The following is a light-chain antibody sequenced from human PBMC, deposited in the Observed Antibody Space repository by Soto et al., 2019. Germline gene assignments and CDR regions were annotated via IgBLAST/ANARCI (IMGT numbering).Light chain of an antibody. CDR2: DAS. CDR3: QQRNVWSPIA. Sequence: EMGLTLSPPTLSLSTGERATLSCRASQSVSSYLAWYQQKPGQAPRLVIFDASNRANGVPARFGGSGSGTDFTLTINSLEPEDFADYYCQQRNVWSPIAFGQGTRLE. J-gene: IGKJ5*01. CDR1: QSVSSY. V-gene: IGKV3-11*01.